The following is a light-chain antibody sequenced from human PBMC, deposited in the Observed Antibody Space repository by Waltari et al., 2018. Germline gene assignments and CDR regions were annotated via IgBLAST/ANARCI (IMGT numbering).Light chain of an antibody. Sequence: EIVLTQSPGTLSLSPGESATLSCRASQSVSTNCLAWYQHKPGQAPRLLIYGASSRATGIPDRFSGSGSGTDFTLTISRLEPEDFAVYYCQQYDSSPFAFGGGTKVEIK. CDR3: QQYDSSPFA. J-gene: IGKJ4*01. V-gene: IGKV3-20*01. CDR2: GAS. CDR1: QSVSTNC.